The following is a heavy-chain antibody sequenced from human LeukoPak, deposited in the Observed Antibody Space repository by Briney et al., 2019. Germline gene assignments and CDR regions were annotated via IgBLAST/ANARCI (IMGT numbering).Heavy chain of an antibody. Sequence: PGGSLRLSCAASGFTFSSYSMNWVRQAPGKGLEWVSSISSTSSYIYYADSVRGRFTISRDNAKNSLYLQMNSLRAEDTAVYYCAKAVRQSWFGELSYYYYYGMDVWGQGTTVTVSS. D-gene: IGHD3-10*01. V-gene: IGHV3-21*04. CDR3: AKAVRQSWFGELSYYYYYGMDV. CDR1: GFTFSSYS. J-gene: IGHJ6*02. CDR2: ISSTSSYI.